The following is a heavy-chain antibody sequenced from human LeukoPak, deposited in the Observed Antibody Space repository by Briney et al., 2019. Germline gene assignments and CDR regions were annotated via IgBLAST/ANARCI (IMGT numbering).Heavy chain of an antibody. CDR1: GYTFTGYY. J-gene: IGHJ1*01. Sequence: ASVKVSCKASGYTFTGYYIHWVRQAPGQGLEWMGWIDPNSGGTNYAQKFQGRVTMTRDTSISTAYMELSRLRSDDTAVYYCARSGVGYCSGGSCYWGYFQHWGQGTLVTVSS. D-gene: IGHD2-15*01. V-gene: IGHV1-2*02. CDR3: ARSGVGYCSGGSCYWGYFQH. CDR2: IDPNSGGT.